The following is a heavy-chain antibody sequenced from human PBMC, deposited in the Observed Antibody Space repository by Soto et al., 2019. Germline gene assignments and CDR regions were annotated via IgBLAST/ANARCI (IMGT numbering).Heavy chain of an antibody. D-gene: IGHD3-22*01. CDR1: GFTFSIYS. V-gene: IGHV3-48*02. CDR2: ISSSSSTI. J-gene: IGHJ3*02. Sequence: HPGGSLRLSCAASGFTFSIYSMNWVRQAPGKGLEWVSYISSSSSTIYYADSVKGRFTISRDNAKNSLYLQMNSLRDEDTAVYYCARGEGSAQYYYDSSGPNSAFDIWGQGTMVTVSS. CDR3: ARGEGSAQYYYDSSGPNSAFDI.